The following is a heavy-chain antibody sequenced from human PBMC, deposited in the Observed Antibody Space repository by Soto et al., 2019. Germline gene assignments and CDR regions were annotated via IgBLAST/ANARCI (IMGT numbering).Heavy chain of an antibody. V-gene: IGHV3-74*01. D-gene: IGHD1-20*01. CDR3: ARDNWNSY. CDR2: ISPDGSNT. J-gene: IGHJ4*02. CDR1: GFTFSNYW. Sequence: GGSLRLSCVASGFTFSNYWMHWVRQAPGKGLVWVSRISPDGSNTNYADSVKGRFTISRDNAKNTVYLQMNSLRAEDTALYYCARDNWNSYWGQGTLVTVSS.